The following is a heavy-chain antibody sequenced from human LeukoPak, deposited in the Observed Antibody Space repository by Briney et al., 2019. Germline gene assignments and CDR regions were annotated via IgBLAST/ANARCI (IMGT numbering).Heavy chain of an antibody. J-gene: IGHJ4*02. CDR1: GFNFSTFS. CDR2: ISYSSTFI. D-gene: IGHD5-24*01. Sequence: PGGSLRLSCEGSGFNFSTFSLNWVRQAPGKGLEWVASISYSSTFIDYADSVEGRFTISRDNTQNSVYLQMNSLRDDDTAAYFCARGGDGYNSYLDFWGQGTLLTVSS. CDR3: ARGGDGYNSYLDF. V-gene: IGHV3-21*06.